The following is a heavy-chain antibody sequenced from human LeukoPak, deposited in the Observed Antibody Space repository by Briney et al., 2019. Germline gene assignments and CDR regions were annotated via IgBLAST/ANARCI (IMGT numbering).Heavy chain of an antibody. J-gene: IGHJ3*02. CDR1: GGSISSDY. Sequence: SETLSLTCAVSGGSISSDYWGWIRQPPGKGLEWIGYISYSGSTNYNPSLKSRVTMSVDTSKNQFSLKLSSVTAADTAVYYCASGNAFDIWGQGTMVTVSS. CDR2: ISYSGST. D-gene: IGHD2-15*01. V-gene: IGHV4-59*12. CDR3: ASGNAFDI.